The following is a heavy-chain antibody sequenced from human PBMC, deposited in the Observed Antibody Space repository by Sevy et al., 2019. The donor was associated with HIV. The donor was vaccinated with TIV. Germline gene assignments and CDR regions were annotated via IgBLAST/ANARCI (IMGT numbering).Heavy chain of an antibody. Sequence: GGSLRLSCAVSGFSFSHYAFHWVRQAPGKGLEWVSLISYDGTYKYYADSVMGRFTISRDDSKNTLYLQMNSLRGNDTAVYYCARVAVSYCTNDCYHRFDYWGPGALVTVSS. V-gene: IGHV3-30-3*01. CDR1: GFSFSHYA. D-gene: IGHD2-8*01. J-gene: IGHJ4*02. CDR3: ARVAVSYCTNDCYHRFDY. CDR2: ISYDGTYK.